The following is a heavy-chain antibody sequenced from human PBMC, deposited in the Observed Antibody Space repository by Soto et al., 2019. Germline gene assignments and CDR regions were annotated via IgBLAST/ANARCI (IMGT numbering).Heavy chain of an antibody. D-gene: IGHD3-10*01. CDR3: ATNPYFYGSGSQTYYFDY. Sequence: SVKVSCKASGGTFSSYAISWVRQAPGQGLEWMGGIIPIFGTANYAQKFQGRVTITADESTSTAYMELSSLRSEDTAVYYCATNPYFYGSGSQTYYFDYWGQGTLVTVSS. J-gene: IGHJ4*02. V-gene: IGHV1-69*13. CDR2: IIPIFGTA. CDR1: GGTFSSYA.